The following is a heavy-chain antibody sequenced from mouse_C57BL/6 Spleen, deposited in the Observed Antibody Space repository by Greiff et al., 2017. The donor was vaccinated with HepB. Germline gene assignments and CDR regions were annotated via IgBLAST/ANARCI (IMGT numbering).Heavy chain of an antibody. D-gene: IGHD1-1*01. Sequence: EVKLMESGPVLVKPGASVKMSCKASGYTFTDYYMNWVKQSHGKSLEWIGVINPYNGGTSYNQKFKGKATLTVDKSSSTAYMELNSLTSEDSAVYYCATISPHYAMDYWGQGTSVTVSS. V-gene: IGHV1-19*01. CDR1: GYTFTDYY. J-gene: IGHJ4*01. CDR3: ATISPHYAMDY. CDR2: INPYNGGT.